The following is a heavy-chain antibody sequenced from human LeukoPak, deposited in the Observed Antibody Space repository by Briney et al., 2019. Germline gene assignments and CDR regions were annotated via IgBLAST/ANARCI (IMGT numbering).Heavy chain of an antibody. V-gene: IGHV4-61*02. D-gene: IGHD6-13*01. CDR1: GGSISSATYF. J-gene: IGHJ3*02. CDR2: TYSSGST. CDR3: ASRIATPGAFDI. Sequence: SETLSLTCTVSGGSISSATYFWSWIRQPAGKGLEWIGRTYSSGSTNYNPSLKSRVSISVDTSKNQFSLEVSSVTATHTAVYYCASRIATPGAFDIWGQGTMVTVSS.